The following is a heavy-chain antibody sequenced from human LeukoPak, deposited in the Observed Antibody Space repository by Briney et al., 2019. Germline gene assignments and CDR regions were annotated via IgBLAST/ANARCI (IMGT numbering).Heavy chain of an antibody. Sequence: SVKVSCKASGGTFSSYAISWVRQAPGQGLEWMGRIIPILGIANYAQKFQGRVTITADKSTSTAYMELSSLRSEDTAVYYCARVGTVVVAAAWGQGTLVTVSS. V-gene: IGHV1-69*04. D-gene: IGHD2-15*01. CDR2: IIPILGIA. J-gene: IGHJ5*02. CDR1: GGTFSSYA. CDR3: ARVGTVVVAAA.